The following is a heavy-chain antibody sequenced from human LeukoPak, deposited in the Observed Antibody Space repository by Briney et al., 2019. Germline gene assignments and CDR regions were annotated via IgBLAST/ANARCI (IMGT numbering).Heavy chain of an antibody. V-gene: IGHV4-34*01. J-gene: IGHJ4*02. Sequence: SETLSLTCAVSGDSFSGFYWTWIRQPPGKGLEWIGEINHSGSTKYNASLKSRGTISIDTSKNQFSLKLSSVTAADTAVYYCARRPGYSSSSRIYFDCWDQGTLVTVSS. CDR2: INHSGST. CDR1: GDSFSGFY. CDR3: ARRPGYSSSSRIYFDC. D-gene: IGHD6-6*01.